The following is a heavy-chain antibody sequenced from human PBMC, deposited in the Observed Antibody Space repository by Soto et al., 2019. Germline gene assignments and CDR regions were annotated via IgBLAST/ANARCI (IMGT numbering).Heavy chain of an antibody. CDR1: GYSFASYA. V-gene: IGHV1-3*01. CDR3: ARGQMATITGWFDP. Sequence: ASVKLSCKASGYSFASYAMHWVRQAPGQRLEWMGWINAGAGNTKYSQNFQGRVTLTRDTSASTAYMELSSLRSEDTAVYFCARGQMATITGWFDPWGQGTLVTV. CDR2: INAGAGNT. J-gene: IGHJ5*02. D-gene: IGHD5-12*01.